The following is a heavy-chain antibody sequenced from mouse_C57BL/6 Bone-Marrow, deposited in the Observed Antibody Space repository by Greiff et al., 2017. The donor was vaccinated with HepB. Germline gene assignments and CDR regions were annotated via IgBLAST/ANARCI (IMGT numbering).Heavy chain of an antibody. J-gene: IGHJ3*01. Sequence: QVQLKQSGPGLVQPSQSLSITCTVSGFSLTSYGVHWVRQSPGKGLEWLGVIWSGGSTDYNAAFISRLSISKDNSKSQVFFKRNSLQADDTAIYYCARTGDGYPAWFAYWGQGTLVTVSA. V-gene: IGHV2-2*01. CDR2: IWSGGST. CDR3: ARTGDGYPAWFAY. D-gene: IGHD2-3*01. CDR1: GFSLTSYG.